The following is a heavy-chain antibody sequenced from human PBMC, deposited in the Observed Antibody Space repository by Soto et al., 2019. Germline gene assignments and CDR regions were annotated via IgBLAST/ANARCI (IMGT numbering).Heavy chain of an antibody. CDR3: AKRSIITVGAFDI. CDR1: GFMFRDYP. CDR2: TTATGGST. V-gene: IGHV3-23*01. J-gene: IGHJ3*02. Sequence: EVQLLESGGGFVQPGGSLRLSCVVSGFMFRDYPMGWVRQAPGKGLEWVSATTATGGSTFYADSVKGRFTISRANSMNTLDLQMNNLGVEDSAVYSCAKRSIITVGAFDIWGQGTMVTVSS. D-gene: IGHD3-3*02.